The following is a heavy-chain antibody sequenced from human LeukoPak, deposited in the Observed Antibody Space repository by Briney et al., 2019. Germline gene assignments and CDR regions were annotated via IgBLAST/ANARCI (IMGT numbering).Heavy chain of an antibody. D-gene: IGHD3-22*01. CDR3: AKADDSSGYGDY. V-gene: IGHV3-23*01. CDR1: GFTFSSYA. Sequence: PGGSLRLSCAASGFTFSSYAMSWVRQAPGQGLEWVSAISGSGGSTYYADSVKGRFTISRDNSKNTLYLQMNSLRAEDTAVYYCAKADDSSGYGDYWGQGTLVTVSS. J-gene: IGHJ4*02. CDR2: ISGSGGST.